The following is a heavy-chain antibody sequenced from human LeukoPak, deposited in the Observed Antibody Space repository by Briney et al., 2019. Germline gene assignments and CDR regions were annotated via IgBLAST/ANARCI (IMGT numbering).Heavy chain of an antibody. CDR1: GFTFSSYA. V-gene: IGHV3-23*01. J-gene: IGHJ4*02. D-gene: IGHD1-14*01. Sequence: GGSLRLSCAASGFTFSSYAMNWVRQVPGKGLEWVSSISGSGGNTYYADSVKSRFTISRDNSKNTLYLQMNSLRANDTAVYYCAKPAKTDYADYWGQGTLVTVSS. CDR2: ISGSGGNT. CDR3: AKPAKTDYADY.